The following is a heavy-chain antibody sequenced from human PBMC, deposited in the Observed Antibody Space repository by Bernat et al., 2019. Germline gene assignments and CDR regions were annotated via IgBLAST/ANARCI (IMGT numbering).Heavy chain of an antibody. Sequence: QVQLVESGGGVVRPGRSLRLSCAASGFIFSRYGMHWVRQAPGKGLEWVAVIWYDGSNKYYGDSVKGRFTISRDDSKNTLYLQMSSLRAEDTAVYYCATSSGWNHFGDHWGQGTLVSVSS. CDR2: IWYDGSNK. J-gene: IGHJ5*02. D-gene: IGHD6-19*01. CDR3: ATSSGWNHFGDH. CDR1: GFIFSRYG. V-gene: IGHV3-33*01.